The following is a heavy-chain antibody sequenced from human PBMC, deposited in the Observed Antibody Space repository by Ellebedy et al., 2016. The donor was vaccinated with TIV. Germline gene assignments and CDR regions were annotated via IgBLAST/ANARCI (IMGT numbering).Heavy chain of an antibody. Sequence: MPSETLSLTCPISSGPVISRDFFWGSIRQPPEQGLAWLGSSPYSATPNYNPSLESRVSMSVDTSKSRFSLSLTSATASETVVYYCARSRPGWLKTVFDYWGQGILVTASS. CDR2: SPYSATP. V-gene: IGHV4-61*03. J-gene: IGHJ4*02. CDR3: ARSRPGWLKTVFDY. D-gene: IGHD5-12*01. CDR1: SGPVISRDFF.